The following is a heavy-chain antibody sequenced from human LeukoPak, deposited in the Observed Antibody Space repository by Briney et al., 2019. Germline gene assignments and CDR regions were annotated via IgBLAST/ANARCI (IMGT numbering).Heavy chain of an antibody. CDR3: AKDYSSGYYYYYYMDV. V-gene: IGHV3-9*01. D-gene: IGHD3-22*01. Sequence: PGGSLRLSCAASGFTFDDYATHWVRQAPGKGLEWVSGISWNSGSIGYADSVKGRFTISRDNAKNSLYLQMNSLRAEDTALYYCAKDYSSGYYYYYYMDVWGKGTTVTVSS. CDR1: GFTFDDYA. J-gene: IGHJ6*03. CDR2: ISWNSGSI.